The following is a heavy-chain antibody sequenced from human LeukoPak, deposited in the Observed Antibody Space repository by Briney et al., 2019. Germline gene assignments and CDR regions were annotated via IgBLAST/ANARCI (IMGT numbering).Heavy chain of an antibody. CDR1: GGSISSGSYY. D-gene: IGHD2-2*01. Sequence: SETLSLTCTVSGGSISSGSYYWSWIRQPAGKGLEWIGRIYTSGSTNYNPSLKSRVTISVDTSKNQFSLKLSSVTAADTAVYYCARSCPSSTSCFDPWGQGTLVTVSS. CDR2: IYTSGST. CDR3: ARSCPSSTSCFDP. V-gene: IGHV4-61*02. J-gene: IGHJ5*02.